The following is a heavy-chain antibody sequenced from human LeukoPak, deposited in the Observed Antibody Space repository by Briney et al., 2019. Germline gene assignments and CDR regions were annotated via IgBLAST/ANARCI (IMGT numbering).Heavy chain of an antibody. J-gene: IGHJ4*02. CDR3: ASGMVRGGKEIY. V-gene: IGHV1-8*01. Sequence: ASVKVSCKASGNTFSSYDINWVRQATGQGLEWMGWMNPNSGNTGYAQKFQGRVTMTRDTSISTAYMELSSLRSEDTAIYYCASGMVRGGKEIYWGQGTLVTVSS. CDR2: MNPNSGNT. D-gene: IGHD3-10*01. CDR1: GNTFSSYD.